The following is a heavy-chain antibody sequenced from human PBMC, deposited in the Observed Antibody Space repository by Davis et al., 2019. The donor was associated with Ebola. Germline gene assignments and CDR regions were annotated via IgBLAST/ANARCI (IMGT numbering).Heavy chain of an antibody. Sequence: PGGSLRLSCVTSGFTSTSYSFNWIRQPPGKGLEWIAHINTRGDARVYADSVRGRFTISRDDAANSLSLQMDSLKHEDTAVYYCVRDYLFAFDSWGQGTPVTVSS. V-gene: IGHV3-48*02. D-gene: IGHD3-10*02. CDR3: VRDYLFAFDS. CDR2: INTRGDAR. J-gene: IGHJ4*02. CDR1: GFTSTSYS.